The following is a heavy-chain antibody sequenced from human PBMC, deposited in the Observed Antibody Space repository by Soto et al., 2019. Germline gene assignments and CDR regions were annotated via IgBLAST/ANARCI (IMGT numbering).Heavy chain of an antibody. Sequence: GGSLRLSCAASGFTFSSYAMSWVRQAPGKGLEWVSAISGSGGSTYYADSVKGRFTISRDNSKNTLYLQMNSLRAEDTTVYYCAKATGAAAGTPYFDYWGQGTLVTVSS. D-gene: IGHD6-13*01. CDR1: GFTFSSYA. CDR3: AKATGAAAGTPYFDY. J-gene: IGHJ4*02. CDR2: ISGSGGST. V-gene: IGHV3-23*01.